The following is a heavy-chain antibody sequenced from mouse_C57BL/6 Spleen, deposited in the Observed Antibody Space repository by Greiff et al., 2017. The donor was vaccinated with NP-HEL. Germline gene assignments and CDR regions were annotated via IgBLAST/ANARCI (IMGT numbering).Heavy chain of an antibody. CDR1: GYSFTDYN. CDR3: ARWVNYYAMDY. D-gene: IGHD2-1*01. J-gene: IGHJ4*01. CDR2: INPNYGTT. V-gene: IGHV1-39*01. Sequence: EVQLQQSGPELVKPGASVKISCKASGYSFTDYNMNWVKQSNGKSLEWIGVINPNYGTTNYNGKFKGKATLTADKSSSTAYMQLSSLTSEDSAVYFCARWVNYYAMDYWGQGTSVTVSS.